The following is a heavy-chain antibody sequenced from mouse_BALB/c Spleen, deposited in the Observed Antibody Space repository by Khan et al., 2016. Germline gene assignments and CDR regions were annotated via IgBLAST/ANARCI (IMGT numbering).Heavy chain of an antibody. CDR2: IKSKTNNYAT. Sequence: EVQLVETGGGLVQPKGSLKLSCAASGFTFNTYAMNWVRQAPGKGLEWVAPIKSKTNNYATYYADSVKDRFTISRDDSQGMLYLQMNNLKTEDTAMYYCVGYDYDYWGQGTSVTVSS. D-gene: IGHD2-4*01. V-gene: IGHV10-1*02. CDR3: VGYDYDY. J-gene: IGHJ4*01. CDR1: GFTFNTYA.